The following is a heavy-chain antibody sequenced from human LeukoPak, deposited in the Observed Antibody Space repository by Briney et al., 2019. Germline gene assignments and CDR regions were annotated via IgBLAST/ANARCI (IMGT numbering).Heavy chain of an antibody. CDR2: INPNSGGT. CDR3: ARVRWHYSDHYFDY. CDR1: GYTFTGYY. Sequence: ASVKVSCKASGYTFTGYYMHWVRQAPGQGLEWMGWINPNSGGTNYAQKFQGRVTMTRDTSISTVYMELSRLRSDDTAVYYCARVRWHYSDHYFDYWGQGTLVTVSS. D-gene: IGHD2-21*01. V-gene: IGHV1-2*02. J-gene: IGHJ4*02.